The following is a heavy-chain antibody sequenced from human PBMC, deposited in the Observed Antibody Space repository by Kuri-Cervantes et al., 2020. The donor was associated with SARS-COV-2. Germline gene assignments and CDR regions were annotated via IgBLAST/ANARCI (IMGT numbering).Heavy chain of an antibody. Sequence: GESLKISCAASGFTFSSYWMSWVRQAPGKGLEWVANIKQDGSEKYYVDSVKGRFTISRDNAKNSLYLQMNSLRAEDTAVYYCARDVLGQPLDYWGQGTRVT. CDR2: IKQDGSEK. J-gene: IGHJ4*02. V-gene: IGHV3-7*01. CDR1: GFTFSSYW. CDR3: ARDVLGQPLDY. D-gene: IGHD3-3*02.